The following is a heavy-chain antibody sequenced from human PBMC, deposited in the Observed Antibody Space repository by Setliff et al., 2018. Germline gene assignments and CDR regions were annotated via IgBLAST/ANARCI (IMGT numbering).Heavy chain of an antibody. CDR3: ARADHLVTTTFDY. CDR1: GYTFTRYA. D-gene: IGHD4-17*01. CDR2: INTNTGDP. V-gene: IGHV7-4-1*02. J-gene: IGHJ4*01. Sequence: ASVKVSCKASGYTFTRYAMNWVRQAPGQGLKWMGWINTNTGDPTYAQGYTGRFAFSLDTSDSATYLDISNLKAEDTATYYCARADHLVTTTFDYWGQGTLVTVSS.